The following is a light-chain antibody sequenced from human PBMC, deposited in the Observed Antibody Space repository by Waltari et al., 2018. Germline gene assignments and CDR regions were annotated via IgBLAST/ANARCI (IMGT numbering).Light chain of an antibody. CDR3: QSYDSSNHYV. V-gene: IGLV6-57*01. J-gene: IGLJ1*01. Sequence: NFMLTQPHSVSESPGKTVTISCTRSRGSIASNYVQWYQQRPGSSPTTVIYEDNQSPSGVPDRFSGSIDSSSNSASLTISGLKTEDEADYYCQSYDSSNHYVFGTGTKVTVL. CDR2: EDN. CDR1: RGSIASNY.